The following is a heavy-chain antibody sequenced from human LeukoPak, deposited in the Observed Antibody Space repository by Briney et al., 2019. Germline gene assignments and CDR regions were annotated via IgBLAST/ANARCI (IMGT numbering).Heavy chain of an antibody. CDR2: ISYGANNK. D-gene: IGHD3-16*01. Sequence: GGSLRLSCAVSGFTFSIYGMHWVRQAPGKGLEWVAVISYGANNKYYADSVKGRFTISRDNSNNTLYLQMDSLRAEDTAVYYCVLPLMILNGYFHHWGQGTLVTVSS. J-gene: IGHJ1*01. CDR1: GFTFSIYG. CDR3: VLPLMILNGYFHH. V-gene: IGHV3-30*03.